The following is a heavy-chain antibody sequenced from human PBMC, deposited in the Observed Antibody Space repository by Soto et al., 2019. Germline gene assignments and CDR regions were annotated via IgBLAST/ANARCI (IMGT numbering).Heavy chain of an antibody. D-gene: IGHD6-19*01. J-gene: IGHJ6*02. V-gene: IGHV3-30*18. CDR2: ISYDGSNK. Sequence: QVQLVESGGGVVQPGRSLRLSCAASGFTFSSYGMHWFRQAPGKGLEWVAVISYDGSNKYYADSVKGRFTISRDNSKNTLYLQMNSLRAEDTAVYYCAKDRGWLAERYYYGMDVWGQGTTVTVSS. CDR3: AKDRGWLAERYYYGMDV. CDR1: GFTFSSYG.